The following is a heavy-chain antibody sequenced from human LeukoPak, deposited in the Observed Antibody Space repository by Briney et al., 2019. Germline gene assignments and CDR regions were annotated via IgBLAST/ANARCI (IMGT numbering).Heavy chain of an antibody. D-gene: IGHD2-2*01. CDR1: RFTFSSHS. CDR3: ARVHTSSYAADL. Sequence: GGSLRLSCAASRFTFSSHSMHWVRQAPGKGLEWVAVISYDGNTEYYADSVKGRFTISRDNARNSVYLQMNSLRAEDTAVYYCARVHTSSYAADLWGQGTLVTVSS. J-gene: IGHJ5*02. CDR2: ISYDGNTE. V-gene: IGHV3-30*07.